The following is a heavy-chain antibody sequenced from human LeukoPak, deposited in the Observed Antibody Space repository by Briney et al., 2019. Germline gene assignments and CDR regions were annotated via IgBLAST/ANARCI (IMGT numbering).Heavy chain of an antibody. CDR2: IYTSGST. J-gene: IGHJ6*02. V-gene: IGHV4-61*02. D-gene: IGHD6-19*01. Sequence: PSQTLSLTCTVSGGSISSGSYYWSWIRQPAGKGLECIGRIYTSGSTNYNPSLKSRVTISVDTSKNQFSLKLSSVTAADTAVYYCARGGAVAGYGMDVWGQGTTVTVSS. CDR1: GGSISSGSYY. CDR3: ARGGAVAGYGMDV.